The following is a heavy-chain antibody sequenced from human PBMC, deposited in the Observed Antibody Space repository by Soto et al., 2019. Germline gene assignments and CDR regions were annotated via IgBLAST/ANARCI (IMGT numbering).Heavy chain of an antibody. CDR1: GYTFTSYA. Sequence: ASVKVSCKASGYTFTSYAMHWVRQAPGQRLEWMGWINAGNGSTKYSQKFQGRVTITRDTSASTAYMELSSLRSEDTAVYYCARGYTFPFDPWGQGTLVTVSS. CDR3: ARGYTFPFDP. D-gene: IGHD1-26*01. J-gene: IGHJ5*02. CDR2: INAGNGST. V-gene: IGHV1-3*01.